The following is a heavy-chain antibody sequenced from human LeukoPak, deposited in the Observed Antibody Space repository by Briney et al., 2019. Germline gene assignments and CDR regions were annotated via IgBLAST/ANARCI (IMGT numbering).Heavy chain of an antibody. CDR2: IYTSGST. V-gene: IGHV4-4*07. CDR3: ARDGSGTYYYYMDV. CDR1: GGSISSDC. Sequence: PSETLSHTCTIFGGSISSDCWSWIRQPAGRGLEWIGRIYTSGSTNYNPSLKSRVTMSVDTSKNQFSLKLSSVTAADTAVYYCARDGSGTYYYYMDVWGKGTTVTVSS. J-gene: IGHJ6*03. D-gene: IGHD3-10*01.